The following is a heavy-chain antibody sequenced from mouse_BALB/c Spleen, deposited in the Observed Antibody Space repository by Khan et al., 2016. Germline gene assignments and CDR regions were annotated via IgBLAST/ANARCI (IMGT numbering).Heavy chain of an antibody. Sequence: VQLQQSGAEVVRSGASVKLSCTASGFNIKDYYMHWVKQRPEQGLEWIGWIDPENGDTENAPKFRGKATVTADTSSNTLYLQLSSLTSEDTAVYYGNAIYYGNYCSLDYSGQGTSVTVSS. D-gene: IGHD2-1*01. CDR2: IDPENGDT. CDR1: GFNIKDYY. CDR3: NAIYYGNYCSLDY. V-gene: IGHV14-4*02. J-gene: IGHJ4*01.